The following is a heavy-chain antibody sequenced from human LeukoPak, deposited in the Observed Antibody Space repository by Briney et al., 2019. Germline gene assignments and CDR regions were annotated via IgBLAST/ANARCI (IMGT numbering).Heavy chain of an antibody. CDR1: GFTFSSYA. D-gene: IGHD3-22*01. Sequence: PGGSLRLSCAASGFTFSSYAMSWVRQAPGKGLEWVSAISGSGGSTYYADSVKGRFTISRDNSKNTLYLQMNSLRAEDTAVYYCAKDFYYDSSGPYAFDIWGQGTMVTVSS. J-gene: IGHJ3*02. CDR3: AKDFYYDSSGPYAFDI. CDR2: ISGSGGST. V-gene: IGHV3-23*01.